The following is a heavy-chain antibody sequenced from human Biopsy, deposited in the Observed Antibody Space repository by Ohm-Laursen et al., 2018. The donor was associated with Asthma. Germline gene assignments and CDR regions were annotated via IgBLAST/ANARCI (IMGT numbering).Heavy chain of an antibody. CDR3: ARDSYSSGLYDDFES. V-gene: IGHV3-11*01. D-gene: IGHD6-19*01. CDR2: INGKSNSI. Sequence: SGSYWGWIRQSPGKGLEWISYINGKSNSIEYADSVKGRFTISRDNAKNSLYLQMNSLRAEDTAAYYCARDSYSSGLYDDFESWGQGTLVTVSS. J-gene: IGHJ4*02. CDR1: SGSY.